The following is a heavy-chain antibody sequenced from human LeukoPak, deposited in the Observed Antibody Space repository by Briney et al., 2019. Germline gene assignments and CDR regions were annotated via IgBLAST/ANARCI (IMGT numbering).Heavy chain of an antibody. J-gene: IGHJ4*02. CDR1: GFTFSDYY. CDR2: ISSSGGTI. CDR3: ARAMTTVWNGLATQDY. D-gene: IGHD4-17*01. Sequence: GGSLRLSCAASGFTFSDYYMSWIRQAPGKGLEWVSYISSSGGTIYFADSVKDRFTISRDNSKNTLYLQMNSLRAEDTAVYYCARAMTTVWNGLATQDYWGQGTLVTVSS. V-gene: IGHV3-11*04.